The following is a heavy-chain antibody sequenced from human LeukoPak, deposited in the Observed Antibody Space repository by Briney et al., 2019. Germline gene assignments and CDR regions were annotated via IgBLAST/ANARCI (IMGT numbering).Heavy chain of an antibody. D-gene: IGHD3-22*01. Sequence: GASVKVSCKASGGTFSSYAISWVRQAPGQGLEWMGRIIPILGIANYAQKFQGRVTITADKSTSTAYMELSSLRSEDTAVYYCARALGPGFYYDRTYPYNWFAPWGQGTLVTVSS. V-gene: IGHV1-69*04. CDR2: IIPILGIA. CDR1: GGTFSSYA. CDR3: ARALGPGFYYDRTYPYNWFAP. J-gene: IGHJ5*02.